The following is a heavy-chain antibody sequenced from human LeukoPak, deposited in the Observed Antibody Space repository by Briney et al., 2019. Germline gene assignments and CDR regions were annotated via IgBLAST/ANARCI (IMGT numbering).Heavy chain of an antibody. CDR3: AGHRASGIVGATRYAFDI. Sequence: SETLSLTCTVSGGSISSGGYYWGWIRQPPGKGLEWIGSIYYSGTTYYSPSLKSRVTISVDTSKNQFSLRLSSVTAADTAIYYCAGHRASGIVGATRYAFDIWGQGAMVTVSS. J-gene: IGHJ3*02. CDR2: IYYSGTT. D-gene: IGHD1-26*01. CDR1: GGSISSGGYY. V-gene: IGHV4-39*01.